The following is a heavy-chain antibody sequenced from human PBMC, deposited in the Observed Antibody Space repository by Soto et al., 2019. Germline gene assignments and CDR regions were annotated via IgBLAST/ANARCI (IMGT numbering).Heavy chain of an antibody. CDR2: IYYTGST. V-gene: IGHV4-31*03. J-gene: IGHJ4*02. CDR3: AKDREYGDFFDY. Sequence: SETLSLTCTVFGGSIRSASYHWTWIRQHPGKGLEWIGHIYYTGSTYYNPSLKSRIAISVDTSKNQFSLKLTSVTAADTAVYYCAKDREYGDFFDYWGQGTLVTVSS. CDR1: GGSIRSASYH. D-gene: IGHD4-17*01.